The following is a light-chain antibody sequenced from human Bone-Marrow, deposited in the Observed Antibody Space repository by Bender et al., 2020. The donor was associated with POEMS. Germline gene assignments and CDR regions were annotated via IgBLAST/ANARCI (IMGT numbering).Light chain of an antibody. CDR3: YSYVPGTNTWV. V-gene: IGLV2-23*01. Sequence: QSALTQPASVSESPGQSITISCTGNSSDVSWYQQFPGKVPKLIIYEARRRPSGVSDRFSGSKSGNTASLTIFGLQAEDEADYYCYSYVPGTNTWVFGGGTRLTVL. CDR2: EAR. J-gene: IGLJ3*02. CDR1: SSDV.